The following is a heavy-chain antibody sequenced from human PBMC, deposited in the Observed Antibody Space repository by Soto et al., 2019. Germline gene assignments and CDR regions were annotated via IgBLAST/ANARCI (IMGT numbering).Heavy chain of an antibody. CDR1: GYIFSKYA. Sequence: GASVKVSCKASGYIFSKYAIHWVRQAPGQNLEWMGWLNVDTGNTKYSQKFQGRVTITRDTSATTAYMELNSLTSEDTAVYYCARESRGYVLWFDPWGQGTLVTVSS. J-gene: IGHJ5*02. D-gene: IGHD3-22*01. V-gene: IGHV1-3*01. CDR2: LNVDTGNT. CDR3: ARESRGYVLWFDP.